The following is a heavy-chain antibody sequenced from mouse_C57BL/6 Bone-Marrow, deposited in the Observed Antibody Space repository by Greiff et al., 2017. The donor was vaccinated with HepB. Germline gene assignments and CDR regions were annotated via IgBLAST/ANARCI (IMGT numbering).Heavy chain of an antibody. V-gene: IGHV1-54*01. Sequence: VQLQQSGAELVRPGTSVKVSCKASGYAFTNYLIGVKQRPGQGLEWIGVINPGSGGTNYNEKFKGKATLTADKSSSTAYMQLSSLTSEDSAVYFCAAVVARDYWYFDVWGTGTTVTVSS. CDR3: AAVVARDYWYFDV. CDR2: INPGSGGT. CDR1: GYAFTNYL. D-gene: IGHD1-1*01. J-gene: IGHJ1*03.